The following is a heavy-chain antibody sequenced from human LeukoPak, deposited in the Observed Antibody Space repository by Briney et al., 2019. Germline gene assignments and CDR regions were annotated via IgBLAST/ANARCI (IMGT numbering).Heavy chain of an antibody. J-gene: IGHJ4*02. D-gene: IGHD3-3*01. Sequence: GASVKVSCKASGYTFTSYGISWVRQAPGQGLEWMGWISAYDGNTNYAQKLQGRVTMTTDTSTSTAYMELRSLRSDDTAVYYCARDAAGYDFWSGYYTGILGYWGQGTLVTVSS. CDR3: ARDAAGYDFWSGYYTGILGY. CDR1: GYTFTSYG. V-gene: IGHV1-18*01. CDR2: ISAYDGNT.